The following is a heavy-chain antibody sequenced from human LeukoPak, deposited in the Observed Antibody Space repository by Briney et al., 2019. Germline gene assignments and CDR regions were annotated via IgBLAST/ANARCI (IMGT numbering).Heavy chain of an antibody. V-gene: IGHV4-39*01. D-gene: IGHD1-26*01. CDR1: GGSISSSIYY. CDR2: IYYSGST. J-gene: IGHJ3*02. CDR3: ARHGKGGATDAFDI. Sequence: SETLSLTCTVSGGSISSSIYYWGWIRQPPGKGLEWIGSIYYSGSTYYNPSLKSRVTISVDTSKNQFSLKLSSVTAADTAVYYCARHGKGGATDAFDIWGQGTMVTVSS.